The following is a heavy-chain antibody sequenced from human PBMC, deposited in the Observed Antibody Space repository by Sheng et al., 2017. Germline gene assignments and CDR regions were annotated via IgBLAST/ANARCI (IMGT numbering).Heavy chain of an antibody. Sequence: EVQLVESGGGLVQPGRSLRLSCTASGFTFGDYAMSWVRQAPGKGLEWVGFIRSKAYGGTTEYAASVKGRFTISRDDSKSIAYLQMNSLKTEDTAVYYCTRVIPADDYGDYGGYYYYGMDVWDQGP. D-gene: IGHD4-17*01. V-gene: IGHV3-49*04. CDR1: GFTFGDYA. CDR2: IRSKAYGGTT. CDR3: TRVIPADDYGDYGGYYYYGMDV. J-gene: IGHJ6*02.